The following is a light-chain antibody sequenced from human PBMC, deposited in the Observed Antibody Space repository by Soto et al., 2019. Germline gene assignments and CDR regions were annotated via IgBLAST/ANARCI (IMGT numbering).Light chain of an antibody. Sequence: DIQMTQSPSTLSASVGDRVTITCRASQSIDTALAWYQQKPGKAPNLLIYRASNLESGVPSRFSGSGSGTEFTLAISSLQPDDFATYSCQRFFRCLSFGQGTKLELK. CDR3: QRFFRCLS. V-gene: IGKV1-5*03. CDR1: QSIDTA. J-gene: IGKJ2*01. CDR2: RAS.